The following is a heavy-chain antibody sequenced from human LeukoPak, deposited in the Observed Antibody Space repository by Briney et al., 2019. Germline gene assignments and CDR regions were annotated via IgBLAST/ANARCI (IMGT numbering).Heavy chain of an antibody. J-gene: IGHJ4*02. Sequence: GESLKISCKGSGYSFTSYWISWVRQMPGKGLEWMGRTDPSDSYTRYSPSFQGHVTISVDKSMSTAYLQWSSLKASDTAMYYCARHQGFGESAFIYWGQGTLVTVSS. CDR3: ARHQGFGESAFIY. CDR1: GYSFTSYW. V-gene: IGHV5-10-1*01. D-gene: IGHD3-10*01. CDR2: TDPSDSYT.